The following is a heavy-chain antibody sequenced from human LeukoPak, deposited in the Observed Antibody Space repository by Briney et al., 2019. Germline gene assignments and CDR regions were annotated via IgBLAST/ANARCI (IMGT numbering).Heavy chain of an antibody. V-gene: IGHV3-23*01. J-gene: IGHJ4*02. Sequence: PGGSLRLSCAASGFTFSSYAMSWVRQAPGKGLEWVSAISGSGGSTYYADSVKGRFTISRDNSKNTLYLQMNSLRAEDTAVYYCAKVLVRGELTAYYFDYWGQGTLVTVSS. CDR2: ISGSGGST. CDR1: GFTFSSYA. CDR3: AKVLVRGELTAYYFDY. D-gene: IGHD1-26*01.